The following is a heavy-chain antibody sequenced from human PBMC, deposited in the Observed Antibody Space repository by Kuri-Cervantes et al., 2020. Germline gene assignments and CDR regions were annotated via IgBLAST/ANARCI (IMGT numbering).Heavy chain of an antibody. CDR3: ARRSPRYYYYYMDV. J-gene: IGHJ6*03. CDR2: IYHSGST. Sequence: GSLRLSCDVSGYSISSGYYWGWIRQPPGKGLEWIGSIYHSGSTYYNPSLKSRVTISVDTSKNQFSLKLTSMTAADTAVYYCARRSPRYYYYYMDVWGKGTTVTVSS. V-gene: IGHV4-38-2*01. CDR1: GYSISSGYY.